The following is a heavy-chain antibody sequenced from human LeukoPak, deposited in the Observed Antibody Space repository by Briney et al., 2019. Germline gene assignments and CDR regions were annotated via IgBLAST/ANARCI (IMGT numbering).Heavy chain of an antibody. J-gene: IGHJ4*02. D-gene: IGHD3-22*01. CDR2: ISGDSGGT. Sequence: GGSLRLSCAVSGFTFEDYAMHWVRQAPGKGLEWVSLISGDSGGTSYADSVKGRFTISRDNSKSSLYLQMNSLRPEDTALYYCAKEGYYDEIIGYWGQGTLVTVSS. CDR1: GFTFEDYA. CDR3: AKEGYYDEIIGY. V-gene: IGHV3-43*02.